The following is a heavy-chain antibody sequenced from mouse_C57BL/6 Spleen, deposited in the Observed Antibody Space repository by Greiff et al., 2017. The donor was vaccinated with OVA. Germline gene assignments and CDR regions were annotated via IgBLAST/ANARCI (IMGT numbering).Heavy chain of an antibody. D-gene: IGHD1-1*01. V-gene: IGHV1-26*01. J-gene: IGHJ1*03. CDR3: ARLVTTVPYFDV. Sequence: VQLQQSGPELVKPGASVKISCKASGYTFTDYYMNWVKQSHGKSLEWIGDINPNNGGTSYNQKFKGKATLTVDKSSSTAYMELRSLTSEDSAVYYCARLVTTVPYFDVWGTGTTVTVSS. CDR2: INPNNGGT. CDR1: GYTFTDYY.